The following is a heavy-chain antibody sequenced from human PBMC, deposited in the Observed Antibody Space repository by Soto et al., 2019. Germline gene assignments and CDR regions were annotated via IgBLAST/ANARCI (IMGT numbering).Heavy chain of an antibody. V-gene: IGHV3-21*01. CDR1: GFTFSSYS. J-gene: IGHJ4*02. Sequence: GGSLRLSCAASGFTFSSYSMNWVRQAPGKGLEWVSSISSSSSYIYYADSVKGRFTISRDNAKNSLYLQMNSLRAEDTAVYYCARDFSITGTVDYWGQGTLVTVSS. D-gene: IGHD1-7*01. CDR2: ISSSSSYI. CDR3: ARDFSITGTVDY.